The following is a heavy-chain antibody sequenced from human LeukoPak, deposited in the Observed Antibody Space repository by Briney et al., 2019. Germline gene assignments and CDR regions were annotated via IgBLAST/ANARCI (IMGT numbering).Heavy chain of an antibody. CDR1: GFTFSSYG. D-gene: IGHD6-19*01. J-gene: IGHJ4*02. CDR3: AKEGLAVAGTGYFDY. V-gene: IGHV3-30*18. CDR2: ISYDGSNK. Sequence: GGSLRLSCAASGFTFSSYGMPWVRQAPGKGLEWVAVISYDGSNKYYADSVKGRFTISRDNSKNTLYLQMNSLRAEDTAVYYCAKEGLAVAGTGYFDYWGQGTLVTVSS.